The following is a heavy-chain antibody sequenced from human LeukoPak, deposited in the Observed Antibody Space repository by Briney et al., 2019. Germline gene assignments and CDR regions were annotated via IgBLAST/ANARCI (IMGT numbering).Heavy chain of an antibody. D-gene: IGHD3-10*01. J-gene: IGHJ6*03. V-gene: IGHV4-39*07. Sequence: PSETLSLTCTVSGGSISSSSYYWGWIRQPPGKGLEWIGSIYYSGSTNYNPSLKSRVTISVDTSKNQFSLKLSSVTAADTAVYYCARDGDLGSGSYLDYMDVWGKGTTVTVSS. CDR3: ARDGDLGSGSYLDYMDV. CDR2: IYYSGST. CDR1: GGSISSSSYY.